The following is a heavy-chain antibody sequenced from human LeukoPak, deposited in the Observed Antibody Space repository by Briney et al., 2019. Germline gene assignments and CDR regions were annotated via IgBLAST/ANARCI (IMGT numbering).Heavy chain of an antibody. D-gene: IGHD6-13*01. Sequence: SETLSLTCTVSGGSISSGGYYWSWIRQPPGKGLEWIGYIYHSGSTYYNPSLKSRVTISVDRSKNQFSLKLSSVTAADTAVYYCARAVAAAGTGPYYYYMDVWGKGTTVTVSS. J-gene: IGHJ6*03. CDR2: IYHSGST. V-gene: IGHV4-30-2*01. CDR3: ARAVAAAGTGPYYYYMDV. CDR1: GGSISSGGYY.